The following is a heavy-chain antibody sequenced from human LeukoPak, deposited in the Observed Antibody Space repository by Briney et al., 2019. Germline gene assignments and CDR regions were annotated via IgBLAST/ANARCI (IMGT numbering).Heavy chain of an antibody. CDR3: ARSALSGSYQSKPYYYYMDV. Sequence: SVRVSCKASGYIFTSYGISWVRQATGKGLEWMSGIIPNCGTANYAQKFQGRVTITADESTSTAYMELSRLRSEDTAVYYCARSALSGSYQSKPYYYYMDVWGKGTTVTISS. V-gene: IGHV1-69*13. D-gene: IGHD3-10*01. J-gene: IGHJ6*03. CDR2: IIPNCGTA. CDR1: GYIFTSYG.